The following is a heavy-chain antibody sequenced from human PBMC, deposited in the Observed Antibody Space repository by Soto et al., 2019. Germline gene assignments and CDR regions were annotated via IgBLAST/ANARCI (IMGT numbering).Heavy chain of an antibody. CDR3: ARGVVVVAATYGMDV. CDR1: GFTFSSYA. V-gene: IGHV3-64*01. D-gene: IGHD2-15*01. J-gene: IGHJ6*02. Sequence: EVQLVESGGGLVQPGGSLRLSCAASGFTFSSYAMHWVRQAPGKGLEYVSAISSNGGSTYYANSVKGRFTISRDNSKNTLYLQMGSLRAEVMAVYYCARGVVVVAATYGMDVWGQGTTVTVSS. CDR2: ISSNGGST.